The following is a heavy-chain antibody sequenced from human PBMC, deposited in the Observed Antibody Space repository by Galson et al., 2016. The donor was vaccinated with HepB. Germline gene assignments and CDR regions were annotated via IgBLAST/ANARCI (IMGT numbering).Heavy chain of an antibody. V-gene: IGHV4-39*01. CDR1: GGSISSRNYY. Sequence: SETLSLTCTVSGGSISSRNYYWGWIRQPPGKGLEWIGSINYSGNTYYNPSLKSRVTMSIDTSKNQFSLRLSSVTAADTALYYCARVAWYQYGSGSYDYWGQGTLGSGSS. CDR3: ARVAWYQYGSGSYDY. J-gene: IGHJ4*02. D-gene: IGHD3-10*01. CDR2: INYSGNT.